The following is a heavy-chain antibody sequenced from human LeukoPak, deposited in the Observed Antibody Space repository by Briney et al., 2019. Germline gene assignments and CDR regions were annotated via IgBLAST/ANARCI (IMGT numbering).Heavy chain of an antibody. V-gene: IGHV4-61*02. D-gene: IGHD3-10*01. CDR1: GGSISSGSYY. CDR3: ARDLPTMVRGVILWDAFDI. Sequence: PSETLSLTCTVSGGSISSGSYYWSWIRQPAGKGLEWIGRIYTSGSTNYNPSLKSRVTISVDTSKNQFSLKLSSVTAADTAVYYCARDLPTMVRGVILWDAFDIWGQGTMVTVSS. J-gene: IGHJ3*02. CDR2: IYTSGST.